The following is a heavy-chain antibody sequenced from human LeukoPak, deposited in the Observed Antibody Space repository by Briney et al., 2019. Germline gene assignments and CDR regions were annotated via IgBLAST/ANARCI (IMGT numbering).Heavy chain of an antibody. J-gene: IGHJ4*02. CDR2: IIPIFGTA. D-gene: IGHD4-23*01. CDR1: GGTFSSYA. CDR3: AGDYGGNLPFDY. Sequence: GASVKVSCKASGGTFSSYAISWVRQASGQGLEWMGGIIPIFGTANYAQKFQGRVTITADESTSTAYMELSSLRSEDTAVYYCAGDYGGNLPFDYWGQGTLVTVSS. V-gene: IGHV1-69*13.